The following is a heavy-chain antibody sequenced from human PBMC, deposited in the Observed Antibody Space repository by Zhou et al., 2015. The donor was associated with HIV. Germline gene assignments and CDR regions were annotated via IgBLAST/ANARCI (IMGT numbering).Heavy chain of an antibody. Sequence: QVQLVQSGAEVKKPGASVKVSCKASGYTFTSYGISWVRQAPGQGLEWMGWISAYNGNTNYAQKLQGRVTMTTDTSTSTAYMELRSLRSDDTAVYYCARDGSSLNRYDYVWGSYRSGDYWGQGTLVTVSS. J-gene: IGHJ4*02. D-gene: IGHD3-16*02. CDR1: GYTFTSYG. V-gene: IGHV1-18*01. CDR3: ARDGSSLNRYDYVWGSYRSGDY. CDR2: ISAYNGNT.